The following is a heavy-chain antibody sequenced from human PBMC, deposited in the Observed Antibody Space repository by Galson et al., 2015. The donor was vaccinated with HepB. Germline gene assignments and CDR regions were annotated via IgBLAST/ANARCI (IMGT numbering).Heavy chain of an antibody. CDR3: TRGYYYDSSGYYYVGYFQH. J-gene: IGHJ1*01. D-gene: IGHD3-22*01. CDR2: IRSKAYGGTT. Sequence: SLRLSCAASGFTLGDYAMSWFRQAPGKGLEWVGFIRSKAYGGTTEYAASVKGRFTISRDDSKSIAYLQMNSLKTEDTAVYYCTRGYYYDSSGYYYVGYFQHWGQGTLVTVSS. V-gene: IGHV3-49*03. CDR1: GFTLGDYA.